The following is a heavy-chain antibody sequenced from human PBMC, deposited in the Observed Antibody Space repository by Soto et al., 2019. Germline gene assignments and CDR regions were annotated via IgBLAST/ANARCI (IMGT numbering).Heavy chain of an antibody. J-gene: IGHJ6*03. CDR1: GFTFSSYW. D-gene: IGHD6-13*01. Sequence: GGSLRLSCAASGFTFSSYWMSWVRQAPGKGLEWVANIKQDGSEKYYVDSVKGRFTISRDNAKNSLYLQMNSLRAEDTAVYYCARASPAAAAVVLYYYYYMDVWGKGTTVTVSS. CDR3: ARASPAAAAVVLYYYYYMDV. V-gene: IGHV3-7*01. CDR2: IKQDGSEK.